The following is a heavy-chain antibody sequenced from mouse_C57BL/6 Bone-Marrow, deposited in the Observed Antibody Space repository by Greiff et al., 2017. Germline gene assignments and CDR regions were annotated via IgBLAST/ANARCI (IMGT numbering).Heavy chain of an antibody. J-gene: IGHJ3*01. CDR1: GFNIKDDY. V-gene: IGHV14-4*01. CDR3: TTYDYAWFAY. D-gene: IGHD2-4*01. CDR2: IDPENGDT. Sequence: QLQQSGAELVRPGASVKLSCTASGFNIKDDYMHWVKQRPEQGLEWIGWIDPENGDTEYASKFQGKATITADTSSNTAYLQLSSLTSEDTAVYYCTTYDYAWFAYWGQGTLVTVSA.